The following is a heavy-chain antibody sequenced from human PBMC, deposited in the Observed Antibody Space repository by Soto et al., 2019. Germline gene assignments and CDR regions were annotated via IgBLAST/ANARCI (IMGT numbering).Heavy chain of an antibody. J-gene: IGHJ6*02. CDR1: GGTFSSYA. CDR3: AKSNYGGDDYFQYGLDV. D-gene: IGHD2-21*02. V-gene: IGHV1-69*13. CDR2: IIPIFGTA. Sequence: SVKVSCKASGGTFSSYAISWVRQAPGQGLEWMGGIIPIFGTANYAQKFQGRVTITADESTSTAYMELSSLRSEDTAVYYCAKSNYGGDDYFQYGLDVWGQGTTVTVSS.